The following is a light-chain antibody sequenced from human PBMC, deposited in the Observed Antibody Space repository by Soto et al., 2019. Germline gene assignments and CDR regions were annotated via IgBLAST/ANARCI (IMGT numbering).Light chain of an antibody. Sequence: QSALTQPPSASGSPGQSVTISCTGTSSDIGGYNYVYSYQQHPGKAPKLTIYEVSKRPSGAPERFSGSNSGNTASLTVSGLQAEDEADYDCTSYAGRNHFVLAGGTQLPVL. CDR3: TSYAGRNHFV. CDR1: SSDIGGYNY. J-gene: IGLJ3*02. V-gene: IGLV2-8*01. CDR2: EVS.